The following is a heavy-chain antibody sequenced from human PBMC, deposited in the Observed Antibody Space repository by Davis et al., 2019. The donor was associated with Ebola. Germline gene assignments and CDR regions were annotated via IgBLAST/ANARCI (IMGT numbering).Heavy chain of an antibody. CDR2: INHSGST. V-gene: IGHV4-34*01. Sequence: MPSETLSLTCAVYGGSFSGYYWSWIRQPPGKGLEWIGEINHSGSTNYNPSLKSRVTISVDTSKNQFSLKLSSVTDADTAVYYCASDIAAAAGGYWGQGTLVTVSS. D-gene: IGHD6-13*01. J-gene: IGHJ4*02. CDR1: GGSFSGYY. CDR3: ASDIAAAAGGY.